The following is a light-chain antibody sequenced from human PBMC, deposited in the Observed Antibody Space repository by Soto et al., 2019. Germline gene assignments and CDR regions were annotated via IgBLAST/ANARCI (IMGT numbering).Light chain of an antibody. Sequence: EIVMTQSPATLSVSPGDRATLSCRASQSVSSSYLAWYQQKPGQAPRLLIYGASSRATGISDRFSGSGSGTDFTLTIRRLEPEDFAVYYCQQYGSSGTFGQGTKVDIK. J-gene: IGKJ1*01. CDR1: QSVSSSY. CDR2: GAS. V-gene: IGKV3-20*01. CDR3: QQYGSSGT.